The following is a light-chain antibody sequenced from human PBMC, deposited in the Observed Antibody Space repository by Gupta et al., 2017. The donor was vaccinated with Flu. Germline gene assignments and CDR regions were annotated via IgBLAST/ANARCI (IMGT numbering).Light chain of an antibody. Sequence: ATLSGSPGERVTLACTASQSVSNTVAWYQQKPGQAPRLLIYDASTRATGLPARFSGSGSGTEFTLTISILQSEDSALYYCQQYNRWPPATFGQGTKVEIK. J-gene: IGKJ1*01. CDR1: QSVSNT. CDR3: QQYNRWPPAT. CDR2: DAS. V-gene: IGKV3-15*01.